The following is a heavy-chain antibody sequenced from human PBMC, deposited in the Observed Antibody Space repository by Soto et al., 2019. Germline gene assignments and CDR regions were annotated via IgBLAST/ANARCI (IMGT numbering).Heavy chain of an antibody. V-gene: IGHV3-30*18. D-gene: IGHD5-18*01. CDR3: AKDLAAMVTYYYYGMDV. J-gene: IGHJ6*02. CDR1: GFTFSSYG. Sequence: PGGSLRLSCAASGFTFSSYGMHWVRQAPGKGLEWVAVISYDGSNKYYADSVKGRFTISRDNSNNTLYLQMNSLRAEDTAVYYCAKDLAAMVTYYYYGMDVWGQGTTVTVSS. CDR2: ISYDGSNK.